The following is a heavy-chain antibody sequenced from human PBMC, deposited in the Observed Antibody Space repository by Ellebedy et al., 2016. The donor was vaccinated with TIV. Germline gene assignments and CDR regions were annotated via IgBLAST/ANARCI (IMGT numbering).Heavy chain of an antibody. CDR2: IYYSGYS. J-gene: IGHJ4*02. CDR3: ASEPPYFYGASGIYLQDF. V-gene: IGHV4-39*01. Sequence: MPSETLSLTCTISGGAITRSSSYWGWFRQPPAKRLEWIASIYYSGYSYYNPTLKSLLTRSFDTSKFQFSLKLTSVTAADTAVYYCASEPPYFYGASGIYLQDFWGQGTLVTVSS. CDR1: GGAITRSSSY. D-gene: IGHD3-10*01.